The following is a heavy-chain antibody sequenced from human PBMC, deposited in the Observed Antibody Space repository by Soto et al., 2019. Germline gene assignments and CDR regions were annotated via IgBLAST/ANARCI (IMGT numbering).Heavy chain of an antibody. CDR3: AGKNKGASGSPPYYYRAV. J-gene: IGHJ6*03. D-gene: IGHD3-10*01. CDR2: IKQDGSEK. V-gene: IGHV3-7*01. CDR1: GFTFSSYW. Sequence: GGSLRLSCAASGFTFSSYWMSWVRQAPGKGLEWVANIKQDGSEKYYVDSVKGRFTISRDNAKNSLYLQMNSLRAEDTAVYYCAGKNKGASGSPPYYYRAVWGKGSADTV.